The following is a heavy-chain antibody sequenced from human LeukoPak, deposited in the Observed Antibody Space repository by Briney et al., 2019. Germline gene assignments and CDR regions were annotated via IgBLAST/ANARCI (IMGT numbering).Heavy chain of an antibody. CDR1: GYDFSANW. CDR2: IYCGGSDT. J-gene: IGHJ4*02. Sequence: GESLKISCKASGYDFSANWIGWVRQMPGKGLEWMGVIYCGGSDTRYSSSFQGQVTFSVDKSIKTVYLQWSSLKASDTAMYYCARRSLGYSGSDYWGQGTLVTVSS. CDR3: ARRSLGYSGSDY. D-gene: IGHD1-26*01. V-gene: IGHV5-51*01.